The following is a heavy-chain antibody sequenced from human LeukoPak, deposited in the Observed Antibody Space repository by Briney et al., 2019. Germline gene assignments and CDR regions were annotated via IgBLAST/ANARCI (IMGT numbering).Heavy chain of an antibody. V-gene: IGHV1-69*04. D-gene: IGHD3-3*02. Sequence: SVTVSCKASGGTFSSYAISWVRQAPGQGLEWMGRIIPILGIANYAQKFQGRVTITADKSTSTAYMELSSLKSEDTAVYYCARDLAQYYYYYYYMDVWGKGTTVTVSS. CDR3: ARDLAQYYYYYYYMDV. J-gene: IGHJ6*03. CDR2: IIPILGIA. CDR1: GGTFSSYA.